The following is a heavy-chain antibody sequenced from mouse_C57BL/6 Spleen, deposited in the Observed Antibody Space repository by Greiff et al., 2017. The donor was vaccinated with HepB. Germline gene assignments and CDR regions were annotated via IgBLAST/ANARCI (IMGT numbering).Heavy chain of an antibody. CDR2: IYPGNSDT. D-gene: IGHD4-1*01. Sequence: EVMLVESGTVLARPGASVKMSCKTSGYTFTSYWMHWVKQRPGQGLEWIGAIYPGNSDTSYNQKFKGKAKLTAVTSASTAYMELSSLTNEDSAVYYCAHYWDGRPFYYWGQGTTLTVSS. J-gene: IGHJ2*01. V-gene: IGHV1-5*01. CDR1: GYTFTSYW. CDR3: AHYWDGRPFYY.